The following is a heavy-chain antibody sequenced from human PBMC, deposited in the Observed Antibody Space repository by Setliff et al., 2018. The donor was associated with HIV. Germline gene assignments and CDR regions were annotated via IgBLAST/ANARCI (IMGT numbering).Heavy chain of an antibody. CDR3: TRGRYANGWLYFDY. J-gene: IGHJ4*02. D-gene: IGHD2-2*01. CDR1: NNSIRSSY. CDR2: IHTLGGT. V-gene: IGHV4-4*07. Sequence: SETLSLTCTVSNNSIRSSYWSWIRQPVGKGLEWIGRIHTLGGTKYNSSLESRVTMSLDTSRNQFSLKLNSVTAADSAVYFCTRGRYANGWLYFDYWGPGILVTVSS.